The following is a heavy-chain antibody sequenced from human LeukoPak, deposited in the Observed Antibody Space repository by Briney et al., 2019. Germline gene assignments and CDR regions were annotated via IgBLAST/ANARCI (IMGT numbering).Heavy chain of an antibody. J-gene: IGHJ4*02. Sequence: SETLSLTCTVSGGSISSYYWSWIRRPPGKGLEWIGYIYYSGSTNYNPSLKSRVTISVDTSKNQFSLKLSSVTAADTAVYYCARSGGVGTVTYFDYWGQGTLVTVSS. V-gene: IGHV4-59*01. CDR3: ARSGGVGTVTYFDY. D-gene: IGHD4-17*01. CDR1: GGSISSYY. CDR2: IYYSGST.